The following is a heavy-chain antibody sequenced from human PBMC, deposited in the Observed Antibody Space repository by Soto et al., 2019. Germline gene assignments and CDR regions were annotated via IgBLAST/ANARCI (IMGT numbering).Heavy chain of an antibody. CDR2: ISAYNGNT. Sequence: ASVNVSCKASGYTFTSYGISWVRQAPGQGLEWMGWISAYNGNTNYAQKLQGRVTMTTDTSTSTAYMGLRSLRSDDTAVYYCARGTPYVAAGTVDCWGKGNMVNVSS. J-gene: IGHJ4*01. CDR3: ARGTPYVAAGTVDC. V-gene: IGHV1-18*01. CDR1: GYTFTSYG. D-gene: IGHD6-13*01.